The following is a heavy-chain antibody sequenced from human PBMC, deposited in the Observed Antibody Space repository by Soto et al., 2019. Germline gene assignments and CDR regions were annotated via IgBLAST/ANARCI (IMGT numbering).Heavy chain of an antibody. CDR3: ARDRGSRSWWYFDL. J-gene: IGHJ2*01. CDR1: GFTFSSYA. Sequence: QVQLVESGGGVVQPGRSLRLSCAASGFTFSSYAMHWVRQAPGKGLEWLALMSFDGSKKYFADSVKGRFTISRDNSKNTLYLQMNSLRAQDTAVYYCARDRGSRSWWYFDLWGRGTLVTVSS. V-gene: IGHV3-30-3*01. CDR2: MSFDGSKK. D-gene: IGHD6-6*01.